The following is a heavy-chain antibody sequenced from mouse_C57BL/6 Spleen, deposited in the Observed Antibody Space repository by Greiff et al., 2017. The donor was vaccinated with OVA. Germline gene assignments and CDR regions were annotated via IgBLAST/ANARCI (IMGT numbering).Heavy chain of an antibody. D-gene: IGHD2-2*01. CDR3: TRKGYGYGLYYFDY. J-gene: IGHJ2*01. Sequence: QVQLKASGAELVRPGASVTLSCKASGYTFTDYEMHWVKQTPVHGLEWIGAIDPETGGTAYNQKFKGKAILTADKSSSTAYMELRSLTAEDSAVYYCTRKGYGYGLYYFDYWGQGTTLTVSS. V-gene: IGHV1-15*01. CDR2: IDPETGGT. CDR1: GYTFTDYE.